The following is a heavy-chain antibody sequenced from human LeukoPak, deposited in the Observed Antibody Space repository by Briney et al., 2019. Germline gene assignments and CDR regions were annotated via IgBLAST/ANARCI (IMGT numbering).Heavy chain of an antibody. J-gene: IGHJ6*03. Sequence: PSETLSLTCTVSGGSISGYYWGWIRQPPGKGLEWIGSIYHSGSTYYNPSLKSRVTISVDTSKNQFSLKLSSVTAADTAVYYCARASGYYYYMDVWGKGTTVTVSS. D-gene: IGHD3-10*01. CDR1: GGSISGYY. CDR3: ARASGYYYYMDV. CDR2: IYHSGST. V-gene: IGHV4-38-2*02.